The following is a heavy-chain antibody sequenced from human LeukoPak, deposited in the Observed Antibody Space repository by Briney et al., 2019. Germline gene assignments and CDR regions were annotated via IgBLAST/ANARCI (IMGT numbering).Heavy chain of an antibody. V-gene: IGHV1-46*01. CDR2: IKPSGTDT. Sequence: ASVKVSCKTSGYSFTSYNLHWVRQAPGQRLEWMGIIKPSGTDTNYAQKFRGRVTITADKSTRTAYMELSSLRSEDTAVYYCARDNDSRDPPHFDYWGQGTLVTVSS. CDR3: ARDNDSRDPPHFDY. CDR1: GYSFTSYN. D-gene: IGHD3-16*01. J-gene: IGHJ4*02.